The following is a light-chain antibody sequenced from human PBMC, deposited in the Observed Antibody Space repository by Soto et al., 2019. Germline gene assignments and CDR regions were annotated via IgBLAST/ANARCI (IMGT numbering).Light chain of an antibody. CDR1: QHLLYSSHNKNY. V-gene: IGKV4-1*01. J-gene: IGKJ4*02. CDR2: WAS. Sequence: LVTQSPDSLAVSLGEMATINCRSRQHLLYSSHNKNYLAWYQQKPGRPAKLLIYWASTRASGVTAGFCGGRCGTDFTLIISSLQAADVAVYYCQQYYRNPELTFGGGTKVDI. CDR3: QQYYRNPELT.